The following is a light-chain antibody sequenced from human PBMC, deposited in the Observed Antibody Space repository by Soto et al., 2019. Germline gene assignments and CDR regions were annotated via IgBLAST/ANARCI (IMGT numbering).Light chain of an antibody. CDR3: GSYTSSSTHYV. CDR2: DVS. CDR1: SSDVGGYNY. Sequence: QSALTQPASVSGSPGQSITISCTGTSSDVGGYNYVSWYQQHPGKAPKLMIYDVSNRPSGVSNRFSGSKSGNTASLTISVLQAEDEADYYCGSYTSSSTHYVFGTGTKVTVL. V-gene: IGLV2-14*01. J-gene: IGLJ1*01.